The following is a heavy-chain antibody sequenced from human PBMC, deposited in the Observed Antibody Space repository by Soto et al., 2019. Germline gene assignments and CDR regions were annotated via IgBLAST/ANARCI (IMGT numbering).Heavy chain of an antibody. V-gene: IGHV3-33*01. CDR1: GFTFSSYG. CDR3: AREVGAGVGGVGFDY. CDR2: IWYDGSNK. Sequence: QVQLVESGGGVVQPGRSLRLSCAASGFTFSSYGMHWVRQAPGKGLEWVAVIWYDGSNKYYADSVKGRFTISRDNSKNTLYLQMNSLRAEDTAVYYCAREVGAGVGGVGFDYCGQGTLVTVSS. J-gene: IGHJ4*02. D-gene: IGHD1-26*01.